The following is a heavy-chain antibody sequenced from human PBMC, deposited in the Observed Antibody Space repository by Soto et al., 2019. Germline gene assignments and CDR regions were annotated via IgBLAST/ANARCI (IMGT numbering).Heavy chain of an antibody. D-gene: IGHD6-13*01. CDR3: ARGKYSSRHFDY. J-gene: IGHJ4*02. CDR1: GGSFSGYY. CDR2: INHSGST. V-gene: IGHV4-34*01. Sequence: QVQLQQWGAGLLKPSETLSLTCAVYGGSFSGYYWSWIRQPPGKGLEWIGEINHSGSTNYNPSLQRRVTISVDTSKNQFSLKLSSVTAADTAVYYCARGKYSSRHFDYWGQGTLVTVSS.